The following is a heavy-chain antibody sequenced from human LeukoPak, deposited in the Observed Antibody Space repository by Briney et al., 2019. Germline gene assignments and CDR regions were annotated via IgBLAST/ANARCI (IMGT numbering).Heavy chain of an antibody. CDR3: ARESRYSSSWYEVYYYGMDV. D-gene: IGHD6-13*01. CDR2: IYYSGST. J-gene: IGHJ6*02. V-gene: IGHV4-59*01. CDR1: GGSISSYY. Sequence: SETLSLTCTVSGGSISSYYWSWIRQPPGKGLEWIGYIYYSGSTNYNPSLKSRVTISVDTSKNQFSLKLSSVTAADTAVYYCARESRYSSSWYEVYYYGMDVWGQGNTVTVSS.